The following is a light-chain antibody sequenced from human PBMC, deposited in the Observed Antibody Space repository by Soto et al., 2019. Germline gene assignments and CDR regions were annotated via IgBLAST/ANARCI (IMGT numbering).Light chain of an antibody. CDR2: GAS. V-gene: IGKV3-20*01. J-gene: IGKJ5*01. Sequence: EIVLTQSPGTLSLSPGEGATLSCRASKSVSSSYLAWYQQKPGQAPRLLIYGASGRATGIPDRFSGSGSGTDFTLTISRREPEDFAVYYCQQYGSSPPVTFGQGTRLEIK. CDR1: KSVSSSY. CDR3: QQYGSSPPVT.